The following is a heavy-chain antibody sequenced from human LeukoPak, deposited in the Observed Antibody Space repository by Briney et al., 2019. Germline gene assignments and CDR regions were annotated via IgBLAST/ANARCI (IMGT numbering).Heavy chain of an antibody. J-gene: IGHJ4*02. CDR3: ARLRGYTYGNPGY. CDR1: GGSISTSSSYY. V-gene: IGHV4-39*01. CDR2: IYYTGDT. D-gene: IGHD5-18*01. Sequence: PSETLSLTCTVSGGSISTSSSYYWGWIRQPPGKGLEWIGSIYYTGDTYYNSSLKSRVTISVDTPKNQFALKLTSVTAADTALYYCARLRGYTYGNPGYWGQGSLVTVSS.